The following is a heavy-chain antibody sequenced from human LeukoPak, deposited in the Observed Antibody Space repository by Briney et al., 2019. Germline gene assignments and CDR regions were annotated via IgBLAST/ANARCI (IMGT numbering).Heavy chain of an antibody. V-gene: IGHV3-48*03. Sequence: GGSLRLSCAASGFTFSSYEMNWVRQAAGKGLEWVSYISSSGSSIYYADSVKGRFTISRDNAKNSVYLQMNSLRAEDTAVYYCARDGLTTFGVAHAMYWYFDLWGRGTLVTVSS. CDR1: GFTFSSYE. J-gene: IGHJ2*01. CDR3: ARDGLTTFGVAHAMYWYFDL. CDR2: ISSSGSSI. D-gene: IGHD3-3*01.